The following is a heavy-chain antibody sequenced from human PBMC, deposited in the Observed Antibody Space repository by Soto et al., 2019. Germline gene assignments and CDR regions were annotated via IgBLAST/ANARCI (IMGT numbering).Heavy chain of an antibody. V-gene: IGHV4-39*01. CDR1: GGSISSSSYY. D-gene: IGHD5-18*01. CDR3: ARHPTACRPERYYYYMDV. J-gene: IGHJ6*03. Sequence: SETLSLTCTVSGGSISSSSYYWGWIRQPPGKGLEWIGSIYYSGSTYYNPSLKSRVTISVDTSKNQFSLKLSSVTAADTAVYYCARHPTACRPERYYYYMDVCAKGTTVTVSS. CDR2: IYYSGST.